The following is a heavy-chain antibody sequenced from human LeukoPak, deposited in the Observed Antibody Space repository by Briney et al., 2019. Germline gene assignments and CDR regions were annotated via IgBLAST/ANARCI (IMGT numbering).Heavy chain of an antibody. CDR2: IYYSGRA. J-gene: IGHJ5*02. Sequence: PSETLSLTCTVSGGSISSSSYYWGWIRQPPGKGLEWIGSIYYSGRAYYNPSLKSRVTMSVDTPRNQFSLNLISVTAADTAFYYCARESGYVNSWGQGTLVIVSP. CDR1: GGSISSSSYY. CDR3: ARESGYVNS. D-gene: IGHD5-12*01. V-gene: IGHV4-39*07.